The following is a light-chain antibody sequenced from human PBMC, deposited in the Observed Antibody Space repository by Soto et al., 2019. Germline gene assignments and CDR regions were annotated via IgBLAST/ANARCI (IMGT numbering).Light chain of an antibody. CDR2: GAS. CDR3: QQYNNSPET. J-gene: IGKJ1*01. CDR1: QSVSSN. Sequence: EIVMTQSPATLSVYPGERATLSCRASQSVSSNLAWYQQKPGQAPRLLIYGASIRATDIPARFRGSGSGTEFTLTISSLQSEDFAVYYCQQYNNSPETFGQGTQVEIK. V-gene: IGKV3-15*01.